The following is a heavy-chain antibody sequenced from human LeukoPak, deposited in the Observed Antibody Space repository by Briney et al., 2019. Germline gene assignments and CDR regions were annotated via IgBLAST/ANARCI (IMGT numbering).Heavy chain of an antibody. D-gene: IGHD3-10*01. Sequence: GGSLRLSCAASGFTFSTYWMHWVRQAPGRGLVWVSRINSDGGTTDYADSVKGRFTISRDNAKNTLYLQMNSLRAEDTAVYYCAKSAISYGSGSYYLDVWGQGTTVTVSS. CDR3: AKSAISYGSGSYYLDV. CDR1: GFTFSTYW. J-gene: IGHJ6*02. CDR2: INSDGGTT. V-gene: IGHV3-74*01.